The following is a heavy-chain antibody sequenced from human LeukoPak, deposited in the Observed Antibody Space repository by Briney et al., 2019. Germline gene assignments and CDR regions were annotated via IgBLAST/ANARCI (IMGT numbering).Heavy chain of an antibody. V-gene: IGHV3-30-3*01. D-gene: IGHD1-14*01. CDR2: ISSDGTIT. J-gene: IGHJ3*01. CDR1: GFTFSTYS. CDR3: ARDHHGIHSAFDV. Sequence: QSGGSLRLSCAASGFTFSTYSMHWVRQAPGKGLEWVSVISSDGTITSYGDCVKGRFTISRDNAKDTLYLQMSSLRAEDTAVYYCARDHHGIHSAFDVWGQGTMVTVS.